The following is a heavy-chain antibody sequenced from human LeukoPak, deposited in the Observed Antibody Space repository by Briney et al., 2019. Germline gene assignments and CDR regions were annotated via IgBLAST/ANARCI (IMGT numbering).Heavy chain of an antibody. CDR3: ARDSRYHSGWGSYQPYWFDP. CDR1: GFTFNLYW. CDR2: ISADGTTT. D-gene: IGHD3-10*01. J-gene: IGHJ5*02. Sequence: PGGSLRLSCAASGFTFNLYWIHWVRQVPGRGLEWLSRISADGTTTNYADSVNGRFTISRDNAKNTLYLQMHSLGVDGTAVYYCARDSRYHSGWGSYQPYWFDPWGQGTLVTVSS. V-gene: IGHV3-74*01.